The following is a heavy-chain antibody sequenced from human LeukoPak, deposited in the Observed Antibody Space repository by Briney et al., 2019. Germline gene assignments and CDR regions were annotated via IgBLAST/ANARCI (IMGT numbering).Heavy chain of an antibody. D-gene: IGHD6-13*01. CDR1: GFTVRAYG. CDR2: ISDHEINK. V-gene: IGHV3-30*18. CDR3: AKRHPTSWYVVDY. Sequence: GESLRLSCAASGFTVRAYGMDWVRQAPGKGLDWVAFISDHEINKYYADSVKGRFAISRDNSKNTLYLQMNSLRAEDTAVYYCAKRHPTSWYVVDYWGQGTLVTVSS. J-gene: IGHJ4*02.